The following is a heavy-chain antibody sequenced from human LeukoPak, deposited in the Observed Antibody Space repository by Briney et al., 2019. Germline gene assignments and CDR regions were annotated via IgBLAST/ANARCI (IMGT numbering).Heavy chain of an antibody. CDR1: GASIRSSNYF. Sequence: SGTLSLTCTVSGASIRSSNYFWGRIRQAPGKGLEWIGNIFHSGSTTYNPSLKSRVSISVDTSKNQFSLKLSSVTAADTAVYYCASSDMFRVFYFDYWGQGIQVTVSS. V-gene: IGHV4-39*01. CDR3: ASSDMFRVFYFDY. J-gene: IGHJ4*02. CDR2: IFHSGST. D-gene: IGHD3-10*02.